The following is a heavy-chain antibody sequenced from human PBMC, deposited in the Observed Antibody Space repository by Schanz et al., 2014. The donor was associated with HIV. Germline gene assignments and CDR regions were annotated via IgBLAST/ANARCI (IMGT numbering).Heavy chain of an antibody. D-gene: IGHD3-10*01. Sequence: EQLVESGGGVVQPGRSLRLSCAVSGFTFSGYGMHWVRQAPGKGLEWVSSISSSGRYIYYADSVKGRFTISRDDAKSSLFLQMNSLRGEDTAVYYCVRETSSGVDYFDYWGQGTLVTVSS. J-gene: IGHJ4*02. CDR2: ISSSGRYI. CDR3: VRETSSGVDYFDY. V-gene: IGHV3-21*01. CDR1: GFTFSGYG.